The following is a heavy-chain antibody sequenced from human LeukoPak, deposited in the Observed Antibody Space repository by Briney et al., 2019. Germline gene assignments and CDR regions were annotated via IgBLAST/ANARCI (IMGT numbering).Heavy chain of an antibody. CDR1: GGSISSYY. D-gene: IGHD3-9*01. CDR3: AREVESYDILTGTLDV. CDR2: IYTSGST. V-gene: IGHV4-4*07. J-gene: IGHJ6*04. Sequence: SETLSLTFTVSGGSISSYYWSWIRQPAGKGLEWIGRIYTSGSTNYNPSLKSRVTMSVDTSKNQFSLKLSSVTAADTAVYYCAREVESYDILTGTLDVWGKGTTVTVSS.